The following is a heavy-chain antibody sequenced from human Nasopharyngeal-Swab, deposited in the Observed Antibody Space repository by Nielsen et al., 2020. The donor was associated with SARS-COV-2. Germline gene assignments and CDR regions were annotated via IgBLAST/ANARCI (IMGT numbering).Heavy chain of an antibody. CDR2: IKQDGSGK. Sequence: GESLKISCAASGFTFSSYWMSWVRQAPGKGLEWVANIKQDGSGKYYVDSVKGRFTISRDNAKNSLYLQMNSLRAEDTAVYYCARDKNFKAAAGTRVWFDPWGQGTLVTVSS. D-gene: IGHD6-13*01. CDR1: GFTFSSYW. V-gene: IGHV3-7*01. J-gene: IGHJ5*02. CDR3: ARDKNFKAAAGTRVWFDP.